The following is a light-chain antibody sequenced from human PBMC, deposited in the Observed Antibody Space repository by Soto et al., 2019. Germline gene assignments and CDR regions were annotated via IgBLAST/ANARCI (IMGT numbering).Light chain of an antibody. CDR1: QSVSRK. V-gene: IGKV3-15*01. CDR3: QQYGHWPPYT. Sequence: EIVMTQSPATLSVSPGERVTLSCRASQSVSRKLAWYQQKPGQAPRLLIYGTTTRATGIPARFSGSGSETEFTLTISSLQSEDFGIYYCQQYGHWPPYTFGQGTTLETK. J-gene: IGKJ2*01. CDR2: GTT.